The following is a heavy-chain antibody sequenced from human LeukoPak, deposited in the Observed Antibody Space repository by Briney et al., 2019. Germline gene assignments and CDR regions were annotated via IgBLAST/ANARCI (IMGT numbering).Heavy chain of an antibody. J-gene: IGHJ3*02. CDR2: IYYSGST. Sequence: SETLSLTCTVSGGSIGSSSYYWGWIRQPPGKGLEWIGSIYYSGSTYYNPSLKSRVTISVDTSKNQFSLKLSSVTAADTAVYYCARGLGGAFDIWGQGTMVTVSS. V-gene: IGHV4-39*01. CDR1: GGSIGSSSYY. CDR3: ARGLGGAFDI. D-gene: IGHD3-16*01.